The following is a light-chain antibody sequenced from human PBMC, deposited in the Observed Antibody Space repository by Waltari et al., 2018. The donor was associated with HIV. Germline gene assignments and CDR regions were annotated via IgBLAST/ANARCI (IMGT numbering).Light chain of an antibody. V-gene: IGLV3-19*01. CDR2: DKN. CDR3: SSRDSSANHQV. J-gene: IGLJ1*01. Sequence: SSELTQDPAVSVALGQTVRITCQGDSLRSYYASWYQQKPGQAPVLVIYDKNNRPSGIPDRFSGSSSGNTASLTITGAQAEDEADYYCSSRDSSANHQVFGTGTKVTVL. CDR1: SLRSYY.